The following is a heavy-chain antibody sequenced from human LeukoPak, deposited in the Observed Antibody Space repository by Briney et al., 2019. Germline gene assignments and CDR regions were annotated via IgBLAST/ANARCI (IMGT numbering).Heavy chain of an antibody. CDR2: FSSGDTYI. Sequence: GGSLRLSCLASGFTFSSYSMNWVRQAPGKGLEWVSSFSSGDTYIYYADSVQGRFTISRDNAKNSLYLQMNSLRAEDTAVYYCATLGSTDGYSYFDYWGQGTLVTVSS. D-gene: IGHD5-24*01. V-gene: IGHV3-21*01. CDR1: GFTFSSYS. J-gene: IGHJ4*02. CDR3: ATLGSTDGYSYFDY.